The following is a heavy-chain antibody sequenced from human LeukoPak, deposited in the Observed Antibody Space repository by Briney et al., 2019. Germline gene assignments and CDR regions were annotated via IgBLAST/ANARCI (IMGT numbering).Heavy chain of an antibody. J-gene: IGHJ4*02. CDR1: GYSFTSYW. V-gene: IGHV5-51*01. Sequence: GESLQISCKGSGYSFTSYWIGWVRQMPGKGLEWMGIIYPGDSDTRYSPSFQGQVTISADKSISTAYLQWSSLKASDTAMYYCARHEPGTYYYDSSGYYYYWGQGTLVTVSS. CDR3: ARHEPGTYYYDSSGYYYY. D-gene: IGHD3-22*01. CDR2: IYPGDSDT.